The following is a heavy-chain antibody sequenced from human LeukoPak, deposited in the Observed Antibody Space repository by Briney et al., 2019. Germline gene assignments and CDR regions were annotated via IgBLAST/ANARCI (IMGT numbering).Heavy chain of an antibody. CDR3: AREMGYSYGTIDY. Sequence: SVTVSCKASGGTFSSYAISWVRQAPGQGLEWMGGIIPIFGTANYAQKFQGRVTITADESTSTAYMELSSLRSEDTAVYYCAREMGYSYGTIDYWGQGTLVTVSS. V-gene: IGHV1-69*13. CDR2: IIPIFGTA. J-gene: IGHJ4*02. D-gene: IGHD5-18*01. CDR1: GGTFSSYA.